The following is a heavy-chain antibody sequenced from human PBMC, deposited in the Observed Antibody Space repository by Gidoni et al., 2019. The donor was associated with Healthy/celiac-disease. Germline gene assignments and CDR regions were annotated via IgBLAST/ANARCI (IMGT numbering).Heavy chain of an antibody. D-gene: IGHD3-22*01. V-gene: IGHV1-69*01. Sequence: QVQLVHSGPEVKTPGSSVKVSCKASRGTFSTHAISWVRQAPGQGLGWMGGIIPIFGTANYAQKFQGRVTITADESTSTAYMELSSLRSEDTAVYYCARDHTYYYDSSGYFGYWGQGTLVTVSS. CDR1: RGTFSTHA. CDR2: IIPIFGTA. J-gene: IGHJ4*02. CDR3: ARDHTYYYDSSGYFGY.